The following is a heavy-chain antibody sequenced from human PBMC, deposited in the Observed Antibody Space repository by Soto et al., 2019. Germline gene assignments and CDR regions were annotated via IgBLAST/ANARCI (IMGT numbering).Heavy chain of an antibody. Sequence: EVQLVESGGGLVQPGGSLRLSCAASEFTFSSYVMHWVRQATGKGLEWVSGIGTAGDTYYAGSVKGRFTISRENAENSLFLQMSSLRAGDTAVYCCAREHNDGHNAFDIWGQGTKVTVSS. V-gene: IGHV3-13*01. CDR3: AREHNDGHNAFDI. J-gene: IGHJ3*02. CDR2: IGTAGDT. CDR1: EFTFSSYV. D-gene: IGHD3-16*01.